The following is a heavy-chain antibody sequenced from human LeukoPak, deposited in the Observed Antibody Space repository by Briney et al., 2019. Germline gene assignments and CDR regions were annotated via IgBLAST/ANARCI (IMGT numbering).Heavy chain of an antibody. CDR3: ARGPRQLVPQNWFDP. CDR1: GYTFTSYA. CDR2: INTNTGNP. D-gene: IGHD6-6*01. J-gene: IGHJ5*02. Sequence: ASVKVSCKASGYTFTSYAMNWVRQAPGQGLEWMGWINTNTGNPTYAQGFTGRFVFSLDTSVSTAYLQISSLKAEDTAVYYCARGPRQLVPQNWFDPWGQGTLVTVSS. V-gene: IGHV7-4-1*02.